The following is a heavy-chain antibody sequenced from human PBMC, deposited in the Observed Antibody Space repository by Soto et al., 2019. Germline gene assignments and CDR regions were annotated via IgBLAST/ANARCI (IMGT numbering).Heavy chain of an antibody. D-gene: IGHD3-10*01. CDR3: SMGRLV. Sequence: QVQLQESGPGLVKPSQTLSLTCTVSGRSINSGGYCWSWIRQHPGKGLDWIGCIAYGGSTSYNPSRKTRVTLTVDTSKNQCSLKLTAAAAADTAVYCWSMGRLVWGQGALITVSS. CDR2: IAYGGST. V-gene: IGHV4-31*03. CDR1: GRSINSGGYC. J-gene: IGHJ4*02.